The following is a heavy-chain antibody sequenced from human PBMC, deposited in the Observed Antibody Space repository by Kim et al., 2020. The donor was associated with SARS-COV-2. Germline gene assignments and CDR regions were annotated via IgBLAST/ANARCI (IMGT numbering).Heavy chain of an antibody. CDR3: AKDGAAEASNGMDD. D-gene: IGHD6-13*01. V-gene: IGHV3-9*01. J-gene: IGHJ6*02. Sequence: ADSVQGRFTISQDNAKNPLYLQVNSVRAEDTALYYCAKDGAAEASNGMDDWGQGTTVTGSS.